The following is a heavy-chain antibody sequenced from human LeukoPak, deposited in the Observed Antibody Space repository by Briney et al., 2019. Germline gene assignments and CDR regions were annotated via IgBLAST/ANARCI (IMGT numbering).Heavy chain of an antibody. V-gene: IGHV3-33*01. CDR3: ARERSSLGDFDY. CDR2: IWYDGSNK. D-gene: IGHD6-13*01. CDR1: GFTFSSYG. J-gene: IGHJ4*01. Sequence: HSGGSLRLSCAASGFTFSSYGMHWVRQAPGKGLEWVAVIWYDGSNKYYADSVKGRFTISRDNSKNTLYLQMNSLRAEDTAAYYCARERSSLGDFDYWGHGTLVTVSS.